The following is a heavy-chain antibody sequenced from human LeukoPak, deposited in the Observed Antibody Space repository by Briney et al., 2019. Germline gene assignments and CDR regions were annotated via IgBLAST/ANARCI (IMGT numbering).Heavy chain of an antibody. CDR2: INSDGSSK. D-gene: IGHD6-19*01. CDR1: EVTIRNYW. V-gene: IGHV3-74*01. J-gene: IGHJ6*02. Sequence: GGSLRLSCAASEVTIRNYWMHWVRQAPGKGLVWVSHINSDGSSKDYVDSVKGRFTISRDNAKNTLYLQMNSLRAEDTALYYCARASASGWPYYYGMDVWGQGTTVTVFS. CDR3: ARASASGWPYYYGMDV.